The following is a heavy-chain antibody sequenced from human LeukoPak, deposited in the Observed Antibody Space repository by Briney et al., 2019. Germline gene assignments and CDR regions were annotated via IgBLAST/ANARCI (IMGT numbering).Heavy chain of an antibody. CDR1: GYTFTSYG. Sequence: ASVKVSCKASGYTFTSYGISWVRQAPGQGLEWMGWISAYNGNTNYAQKLQGRVTMTTDTSTSTAYMELRSLRSDDTAVYYCARDHEYSGYDWGPGYYYMDVWGKGTTVTVSS. V-gene: IGHV1-18*01. CDR3: ARDHEYSGYDWGPGYYYMDV. D-gene: IGHD5-12*01. J-gene: IGHJ6*03. CDR2: ISAYNGNT.